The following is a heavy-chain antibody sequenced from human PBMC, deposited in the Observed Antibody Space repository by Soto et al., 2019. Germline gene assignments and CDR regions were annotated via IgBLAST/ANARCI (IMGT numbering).Heavy chain of an antibody. V-gene: IGHV1-69*12. CDR2: IIPIFGTA. CDR3: ARVGNYDFWSGEDY. CDR1: GGTFSSYA. D-gene: IGHD3-3*01. Sequence: QVQLVQSGAEVKKPGSSVKVSCKASGGTFSSYAISWVRQAPGQGLEWMGGIIPIFGTANYAQKFQGRVTXXAXEXXSTAYMELSSLRSEDTAVYYCARVGNYDFWSGEDYWGQGTLVTVSS. J-gene: IGHJ4*02.